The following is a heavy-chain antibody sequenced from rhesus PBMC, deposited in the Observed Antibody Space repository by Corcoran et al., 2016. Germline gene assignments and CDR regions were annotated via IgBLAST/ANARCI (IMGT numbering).Heavy chain of an antibody. Sequence: EVQLVESGGGLAKPGGSLRLSCSASGFTFSDHYIHWVRQASGKGLEGVSGISSTGRSPWYADSVKGRFTISRENAKKTLYLQMDSLRPEDAAVYYCARWSGDGLDYWGQGVLVTVSS. CDR3: ARWSGDGLDY. CDR2: ISSTGRSP. J-gene: IGHJ4*01. V-gene: IGHV3-59*01. CDR1: GFTFSDHY. D-gene: IGHD3-22*01.